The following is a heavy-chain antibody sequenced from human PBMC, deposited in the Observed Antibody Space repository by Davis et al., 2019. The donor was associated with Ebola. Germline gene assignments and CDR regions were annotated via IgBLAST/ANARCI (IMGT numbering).Heavy chain of an antibody. CDR2: IWYDGSNK. CDR3: ARDGDVDTAMVWNYYGMDV. V-gene: IGHV3-33*08. Sequence: LSLTCTVSGGSISSGGYYWSWVRQAPGKGLEWVAVIWYDGSNKYYADSVKGRFTISRDNSKNTLYLQMNSLRAEDTAVYYCARDGDVDTAMVWNYYGMDVWGQGTTVTVSS. J-gene: IGHJ6*02. D-gene: IGHD5-18*01. CDR1: GGSISSGGYY.